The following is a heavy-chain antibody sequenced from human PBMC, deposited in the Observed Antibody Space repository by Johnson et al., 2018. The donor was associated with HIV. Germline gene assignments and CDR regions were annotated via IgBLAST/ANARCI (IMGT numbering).Heavy chain of an antibody. D-gene: IGHD3-10*01. Sequence: VQLVESGGGLVQPGGSLGLSCAASGFTFSNYWMSWVRQAPGKGLEWVASIKQDGSEKYYVDSVKGRFTISRDNAKNSLYLQMNSLRTEDTAVYYCARDWDYSGAFDIWGQGTMVTVSS. V-gene: IGHV3-7*01. CDR2: IKQDGSEK. CDR1: GFTFSNYW. CDR3: ARDWDYSGAFDI. J-gene: IGHJ3*02.